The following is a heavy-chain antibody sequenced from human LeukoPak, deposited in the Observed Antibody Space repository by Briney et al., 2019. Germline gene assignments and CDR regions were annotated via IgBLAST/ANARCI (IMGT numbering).Heavy chain of an antibody. V-gene: IGHV3-7*01. CDR1: GFTFRSYW. Sequence: GGSLRLSCVASGFTFRSYWMTWVRQAPGKGLEWVANINEDGSEGHYVDSVKGRFTISRDDANDSLYLQMNSLRAEDAALYYCARTGRLFDYWGQGTLVTVSS. J-gene: IGHJ4*02. CDR2: INEDGSEG. CDR3: ARTGRLFDY. D-gene: IGHD2-8*02.